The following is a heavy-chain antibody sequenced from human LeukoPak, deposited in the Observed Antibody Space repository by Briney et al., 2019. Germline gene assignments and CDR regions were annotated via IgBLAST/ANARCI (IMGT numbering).Heavy chain of an antibody. CDR2: IQYDGSNK. V-gene: IGHV3-30*02. D-gene: IGHD3-9*01. CDR3: AKDGPSTYYDILTGHDY. Sequence: PGGSLRLSCAASGFTFSSYGMHWVRQAPGKGLEWVAFIQYDGSNKYYADSVKGRFTISRDNSKNTLYLQMNSLRAEDTAVYYCAKDGPSTYYDILTGHDYWGQGTLVTVSS. J-gene: IGHJ4*02. CDR1: GFTFSSYG.